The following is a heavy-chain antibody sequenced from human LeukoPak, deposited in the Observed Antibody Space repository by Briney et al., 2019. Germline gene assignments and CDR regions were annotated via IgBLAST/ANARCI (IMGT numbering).Heavy chain of an antibody. Sequence: HSGGSLRLSCAASGFTFDDYAMHWVRQAPGKGLEWVSGISWNSGSIGYADSVKGRFTNSRDNAKNSLYLQMNSLRAEDTALYYCAKSRGDILTGPDYWGQGTLVTVSS. CDR3: AKSRGDILTGPDY. V-gene: IGHV3-9*01. J-gene: IGHJ4*02. D-gene: IGHD3-9*01. CDR2: ISWNSGSI. CDR1: GFTFDDYA.